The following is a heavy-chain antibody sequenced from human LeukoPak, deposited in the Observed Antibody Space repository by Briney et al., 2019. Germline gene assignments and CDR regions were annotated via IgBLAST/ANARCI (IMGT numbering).Heavy chain of an antibody. CDR3: ARDRVYFDRLLNADAFDI. D-gene: IGHD3-9*01. V-gene: IGHV1-18*01. CDR1: GYTFTSYG. J-gene: IGHJ3*02. Sequence: ASVKVSCKASGYTFTSYGISWVRQAPGQGLEWMGWISAYNGNTNYAQKFQGRVTITRDTSASTAYMELSSLRSEDTAVYYCARDRVYFDRLLNADAFDIWGQGTMVTVSS. CDR2: ISAYNGNT.